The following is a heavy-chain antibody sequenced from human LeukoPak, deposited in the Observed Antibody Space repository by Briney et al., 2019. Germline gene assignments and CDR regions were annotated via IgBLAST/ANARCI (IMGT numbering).Heavy chain of an antibody. V-gene: IGHV3-74*01. Sequence: GGSLRLSCAASGFTFHSYWMHWVRQAPGKGLVWVSRIDNDGGSTTYADSVKGRFTISGDNAKNTLYLQMNSVRAEDTAVYYCARSSFPYYFDYWGQGTLVTVSS. CDR3: ARSSFPYYFDY. CDR1: GFTFHSYW. CDR2: IDNDGGST. D-gene: IGHD3-16*01. J-gene: IGHJ4*02.